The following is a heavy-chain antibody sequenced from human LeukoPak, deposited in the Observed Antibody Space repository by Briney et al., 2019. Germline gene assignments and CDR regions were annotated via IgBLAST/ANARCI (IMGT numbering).Heavy chain of an antibody. CDR3: ARDLRQWLVRDLDY. CDR1: GYTFTSYG. D-gene: IGHD6-19*01. Sequence: GASVKVSCKASGYTFTSYGISWVRQAPGQGLEWMGWISAYNGNTNYAQKLQGRVTMTTDTSTSTAYMELRSLRSDDTAAYYCARDLRQWLVRDLDYWGQGTLVTASS. CDR2: ISAYNGNT. V-gene: IGHV1-18*01. J-gene: IGHJ4*02.